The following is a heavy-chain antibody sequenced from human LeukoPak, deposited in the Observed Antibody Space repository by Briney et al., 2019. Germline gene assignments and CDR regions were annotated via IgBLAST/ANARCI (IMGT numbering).Heavy chain of an antibody. D-gene: IGHD3-10*01. J-gene: IGHJ3*02. CDR2: IGTTSTYI. V-gene: IGHV3-21*01. Sequence: GGSLRLSCLASGFTFSRYSMNWVRQSPGQGLEWVSSIGTTSTYIYYADSLKGRATISRDNAKNSLFLQLNSLRAEDTAIYYCAREGLRGGVITLGAFDTWSQGTMVTVSS. CDR1: GFTFSRYS. CDR3: AREGLRGGVITLGAFDT.